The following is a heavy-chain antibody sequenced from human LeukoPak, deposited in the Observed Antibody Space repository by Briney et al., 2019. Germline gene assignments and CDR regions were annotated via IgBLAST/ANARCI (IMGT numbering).Heavy chain of an antibody. J-gene: IGHJ4*02. CDR2: INWNGGST. D-gene: IGHD3-10*01. CDR1: GFTFDDYG. CDR3: ARDGYYYGSGSSIVDY. Sequence: PGGSLRLSCAASGFTFDDYGMSWVRQAPGKGLEWVSGINWNGGSTGYADSVKGRFTISRANAKNSLYLQMNSLRAEDTALYYCARDGYYYGSGSSIVDYWGQGTLVTVSS. V-gene: IGHV3-20*04.